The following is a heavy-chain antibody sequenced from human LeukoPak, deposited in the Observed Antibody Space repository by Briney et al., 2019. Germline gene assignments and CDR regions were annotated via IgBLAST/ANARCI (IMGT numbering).Heavy chain of an antibody. CDR3: ARALSGTYGLFQH. D-gene: IGHD1-26*01. J-gene: IGHJ1*01. V-gene: IGHV4-59*01. CDR2: IYYSGST. Sequence: SETLSLTCTVSGGSISNYYWSWIRQPPGKGLEWIGYIYYSGSTYYNPSLRSRVTISVDTSKNQFSLNLNSVTAADTAVYYCARALSGTYGLFQHWGQGTLVTVTS. CDR1: GGSISNYY.